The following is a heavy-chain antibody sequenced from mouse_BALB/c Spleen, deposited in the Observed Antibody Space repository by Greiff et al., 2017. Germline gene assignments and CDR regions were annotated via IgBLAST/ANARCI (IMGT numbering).Heavy chain of an antibody. CDR2: ILPGSGST. CDR3: ARRERDGYYFDY. Sequence: VKLVESGAELMKPGASVKISCKATGYTFSSYWIEWVKQRPGHGLEWIGEILPGSGSTNYNEKFKGKATFTADTSSNTAYMQLSSLTSEDSAVYYCARRERDGYYFDYWGQGTTLTVSS. J-gene: IGHJ2*01. CDR1: GYTFSSYW. D-gene: IGHD2-3*01. V-gene: IGHV1-9*01.